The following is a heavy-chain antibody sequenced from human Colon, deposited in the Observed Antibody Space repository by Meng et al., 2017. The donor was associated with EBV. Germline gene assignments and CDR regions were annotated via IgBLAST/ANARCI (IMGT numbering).Heavy chain of an antibody. CDR2: VYHTGST. V-gene: IGHV4-4*02. J-gene: IGHJ4*02. CDR1: GGCIRSSHW. D-gene: IGHD2-21*01. Sequence: VQLQVSGPGLVKPSGTLSLTVAVSGGCIRSSHWWAWVRQPPGKGLEWIGEVYHTGSTKYNPSLKSRLTISVDKSKNQFSLNLTSVTAADTAVYYCARVWQSLTAFFDSWGQGTLVTVSS. CDR3: ARVWQSLTAFFDS.